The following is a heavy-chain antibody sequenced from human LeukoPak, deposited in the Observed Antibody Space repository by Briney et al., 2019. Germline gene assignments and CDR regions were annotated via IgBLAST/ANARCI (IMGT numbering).Heavy chain of an antibody. J-gene: IGHJ5*02. V-gene: IGHV4-39*07. D-gene: IGHD2-8*01. CDR1: GGSISSSSYY. Sequence: PSETLSLTCTVSGGSISSSSYYWGWIRQPPGKGLEWIGSIYYSGSTYYNPSLKSRVTISVDTSKNQFSLKLSSVTAADTAVYHCARDGCTNGVCYMVNWFDPWGQGTLVTVSS. CDR2: IYYSGST. CDR3: ARDGCTNGVCYMVNWFDP.